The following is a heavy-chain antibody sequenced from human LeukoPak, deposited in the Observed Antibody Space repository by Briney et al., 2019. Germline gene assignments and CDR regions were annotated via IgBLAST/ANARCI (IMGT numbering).Heavy chain of an antibody. CDR2: ISYDGSNK. CDR3: AKDGASSWFGEAT. CDR1: GFTFSSYG. Sequence: GGSLRLSCAASGFTFSSYGMHWVRQAPGKGLEWEALISYDGSNKDCADSVKGRFTISRDNSKNTLYLQMNSLRPEDTAVYYCAKDGASSWFGEATWGQGTLVTVSS. D-gene: IGHD6-13*01. V-gene: IGHV3-30*18. J-gene: IGHJ5*02.